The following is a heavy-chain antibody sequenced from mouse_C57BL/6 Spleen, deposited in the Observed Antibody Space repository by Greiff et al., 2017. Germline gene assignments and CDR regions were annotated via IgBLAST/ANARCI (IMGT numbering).Heavy chain of an antibody. J-gene: IGHJ2*01. CDR2: IYPGSGST. CDR1: GYTFTSYW. D-gene: IGHD4-1*01. CDR3: ARVLGRGGYFDY. V-gene: IGHV1-55*01. Sequence: QVQLQQPGAELVKPGASVKMSCKASGYTFTSYWITWVKQRPGQGLEWIGDIYPGSGSTNYNEKFKSKATLTVDTSSSTAYMQLSSLTSEDSAVYYCARVLGRGGYFDYWGQGTTLTVSS.